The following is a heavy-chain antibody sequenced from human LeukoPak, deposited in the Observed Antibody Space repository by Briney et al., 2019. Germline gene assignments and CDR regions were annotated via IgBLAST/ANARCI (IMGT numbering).Heavy chain of an antibody. CDR1: GDSVSSNSAA. Sequence: SQTLSLTCAISGDSVSSNSAAWNWIRQSPSRGLELLGRTYYRYKWYNDYAVSVKSRITINPDTSKNQFSLQLNSVTPEDTAVYYCARGLGSGSYFLDYWGQGTLVTVSS. CDR3: ARGLGSGSYFLDY. CDR2: TYYRYKWYN. D-gene: IGHD1-26*01. V-gene: IGHV6-1*01. J-gene: IGHJ4*02.